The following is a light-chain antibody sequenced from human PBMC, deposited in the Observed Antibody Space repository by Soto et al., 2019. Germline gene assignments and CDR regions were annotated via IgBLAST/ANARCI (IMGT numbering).Light chain of an antibody. CDR3: QQLHTLPFT. CDR2: STS. J-gene: IGKJ5*01. CDR1: QGIGNR. Sequence: DILMTQCPSSLSASVGDRVTITCRASQGIGNRYIVWYQQKVGRPPKRLIYSTSTLQIGVPSRFSGSGSGTEFTLTISGLLPEDFAAYHRQQLHTLPFTFGQGTRLEIK. V-gene: IGKV1-17*01.